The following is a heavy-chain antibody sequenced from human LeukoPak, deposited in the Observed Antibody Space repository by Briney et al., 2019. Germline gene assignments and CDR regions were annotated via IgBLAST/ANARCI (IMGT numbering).Heavy chain of an antibody. CDR1: GFTFGDFA. J-gene: IGHJ4*02. V-gene: IGHV3-49*03. Sequence: PGRSLRLSCTASGFTFGDFALSWFRQAPGKGLEWVGFIRSKASGGTTEYAASVKGRFTVSRDDSKPIAYPQMNSLKTEDTAVYYCTRDLNVWGSYRFDYWGQGTLVTVSS. CDR2: IRSKASGGTT. CDR3: TRDLNVWGSYRFDY. D-gene: IGHD3-16*02.